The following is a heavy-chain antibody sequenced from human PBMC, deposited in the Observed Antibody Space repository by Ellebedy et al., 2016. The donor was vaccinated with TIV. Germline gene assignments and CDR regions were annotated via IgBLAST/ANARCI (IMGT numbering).Heavy chain of an antibody. J-gene: IGHJ3*02. D-gene: IGHD3-22*01. CDR3: ARNLGRNYDDFSSAFDI. CDR1: GGSFSGYY. CDR2: INHSGST. Sequence: SETLSLXXAVYGGSFSGYYWSWIRQPPGKGLEWIGEINHSGSTNYNPSLKSRVTISVDTSKNQFSLKLSSVTAADTAVYFCARNLGRNYDDFSSAFDIWGQGKKVTV. V-gene: IGHV4-34*01.